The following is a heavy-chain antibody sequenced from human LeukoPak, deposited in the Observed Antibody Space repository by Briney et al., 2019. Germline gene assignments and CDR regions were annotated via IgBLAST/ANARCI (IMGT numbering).Heavy chain of an antibody. CDR1: GYTLTELS. CDR2: FDPEDGET. J-gene: IGHJ4*02. Sequence: ASVKVSCKVSGYTLTELSMHWVRQAPGKGLEWMGGFDPEDGETVYAQKFQGGVTMTEDTSTDTAYMELSSLRSEDTAVYYCLVGELLYFDYWGQGTLVTVSS. D-gene: IGHD3-10*01. CDR3: LVGELLYFDY. V-gene: IGHV1-24*01.